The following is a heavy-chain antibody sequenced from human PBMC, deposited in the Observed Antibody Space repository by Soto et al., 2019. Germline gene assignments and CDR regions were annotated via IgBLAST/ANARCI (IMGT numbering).Heavy chain of an antibody. CDR3: ARSPTIRGVGRFDP. J-gene: IGHJ5*02. D-gene: IGHD3-10*01. CDR2: INHSGST. CDR1: GGSFSGYY. Sequence: QVQLQQWGAGLLKPSETLSLTCAVYGGSFSGYYWSWIRQPPGKGLEWIGEINHSGSTNYNPSLTSRVTISVEASKTQFSLKLSSVTAADTAVYFCARSPTIRGVGRFDPWGQGTLVTVSS. V-gene: IGHV4-34*01.